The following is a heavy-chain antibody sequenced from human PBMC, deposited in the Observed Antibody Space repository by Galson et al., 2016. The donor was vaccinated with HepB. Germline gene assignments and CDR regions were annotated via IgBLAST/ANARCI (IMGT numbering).Heavy chain of an antibody. CDR1: GGSFSTYA. J-gene: IGHJ5*02. V-gene: IGHV1-69*10. CDR2: IIPILGSA. D-gene: IGHD3-3*01. CDR3: ARESAFSGVVSDNNWFDP. Sequence: SVKVSCKASGGSFSTYAISWVRQAPGQGLEWMGGIIPILGSADYAQKFQGRVTITADKSTSTAYMELSSLRSEDTAVYYCARESAFSGVVSDNNWFDPWGQGTLVTVSS.